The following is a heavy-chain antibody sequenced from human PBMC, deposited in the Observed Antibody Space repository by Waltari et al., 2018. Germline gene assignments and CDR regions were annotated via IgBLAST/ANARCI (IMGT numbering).Heavy chain of an antibody. D-gene: IGHD5-18*01. V-gene: IGHV3-15*01. CDR1: GGSFSGYY. Sequence: VQLQQWGAGLLKPSETLSLTCAVYGGSFSGYYWSWIRQPPGKGLEWIGRIKSTVDGGTTDYAAPVQGRFIISRDDSKNTLYLQMSSLRTEDTAVYYCLFVDTALIIPDVFDLWGQGTLVTVSS. J-gene: IGHJ3*01. CDR3: LFVDTALIIPDVFDL. CDR2: IKSTVDGGTT.